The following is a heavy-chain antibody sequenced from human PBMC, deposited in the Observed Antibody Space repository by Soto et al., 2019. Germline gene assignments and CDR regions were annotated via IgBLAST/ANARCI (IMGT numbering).Heavy chain of an antibody. CDR3: ARVGTGKTLDY. CDR2: INHSGST. Sequence: SETLSLTCAVYGGSFSGYYWSWIRQPPGKGLEWIGEINHSGSTNYNPSLKSRVTISVDTSKNQFSLKLSSVTAADTAVYYCARVGTGKTLDYWGQGTLVTVSS. V-gene: IGHV4-34*01. D-gene: IGHD7-27*01. CDR1: GGSFSGYY. J-gene: IGHJ4*02.